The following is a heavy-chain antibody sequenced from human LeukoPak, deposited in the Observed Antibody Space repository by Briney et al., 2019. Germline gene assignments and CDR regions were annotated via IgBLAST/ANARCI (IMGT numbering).Heavy chain of an antibody. J-gene: IGHJ5*02. Sequence: SETLSLTCTVSGGSIRNYYWSWVRQPPGKDLGWIGYIYYTGSTNYNPSLKSRVTILLDTSKNQFSLKLTSVTAADTAIYYCARDGAAVDFGFDPWGQGTLVTVSS. D-gene: IGHD6-13*01. CDR3: ARDGAAVDFGFDP. CDR1: GGSIRNYY. CDR2: IYYTGST. V-gene: IGHV4-59*01.